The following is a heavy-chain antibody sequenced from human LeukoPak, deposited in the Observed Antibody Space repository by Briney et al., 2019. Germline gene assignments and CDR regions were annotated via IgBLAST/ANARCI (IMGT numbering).Heavy chain of an antibody. D-gene: IGHD2-15*01. CDR1: GASISSYY. Sequence: PSETLSLTCAVSGASISSYYWSWIRQPPGKGLEWIGYLYFTENTNYNPSLKSRVTISADTSKNQFSLKLNSVTAADTAVYYCARVSMVAGPYHDYWGQGTLVTVSS. CDR2: LYFTENT. CDR3: ARVSMVAGPYHDY. V-gene: IGHV4-59*08. J-gene: IGHJ4*02.